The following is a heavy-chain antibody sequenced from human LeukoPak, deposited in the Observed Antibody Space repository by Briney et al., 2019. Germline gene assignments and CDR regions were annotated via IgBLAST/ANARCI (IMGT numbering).Heavy chain of an antibody. CDR1: GFTFSDSY. CDR3: AREQSDWFDP. V-gene: IGHV3-11*01. CDR2: MSTRGSTI. J-gene: IGHJ5*02. Sequence: GALSLSCAASGFTFSDSYMSWFRQAPGKGLEWVSSMSTRGSTINYADSVKGRLTISRDNAKNSLYLQVTSLRAEDTAVYFCAREQSDWFDPWGQGTVVTVSS. D-gene: IGHD3-3*01.